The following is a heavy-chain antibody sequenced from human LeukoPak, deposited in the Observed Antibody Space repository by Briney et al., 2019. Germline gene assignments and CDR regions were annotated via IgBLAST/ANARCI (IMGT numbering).Heavy chain of an antibody. Sequence: GGSLRLSCAASGFTFSDYGMSWVRQAPGKGLEWVSTISSSGGSTYYGDSVAGRLTISIANANNTLYLHMSRLRAEDTAVYYCAKSGGSSGWSKFDWWGQGTLVTVSS. V-gene: IGHV3-23*01. CDR3: AKSGGSSGWSKFDW. CDR1: GFTFSDYG. D-gene: IGHD6-19*01. J-gene: IGHJ4*02. CDR2: ISSSGGST.